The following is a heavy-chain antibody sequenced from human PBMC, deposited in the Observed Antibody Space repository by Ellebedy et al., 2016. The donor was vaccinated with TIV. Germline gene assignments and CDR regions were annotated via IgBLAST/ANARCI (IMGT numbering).Heavy chain of an antibody. CDR3: ARSHFGGSYGMDV. CDR1: GYTFTSYA. D-gene: IGHD3-16*01. Sequence: AASVKVSCKTSGYTFTSYAMHWVRHPPGQRLEWMGWNNAGNGNTKYSQKFQGSVTITRDTSASTAYMEPSSLRSEDTAVYFCARSHFGGSYGMDVWGQGTTVTVSS. V-gene: IGHV1-3*01. CDR2: NNAGNGNT. J-gene: IGHJ6*02.